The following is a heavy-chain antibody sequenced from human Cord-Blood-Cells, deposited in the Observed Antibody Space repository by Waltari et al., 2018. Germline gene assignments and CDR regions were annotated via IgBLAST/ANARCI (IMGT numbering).Heavy chain of an antibody. V-gene: IGHV4-34*01. D-gene: IGHD3-22*01. CDR1: GGSFSGSY. CDR3: ARGASSGYYYYYYYGMDV. CDR2: INHSGST. Sequence: QVQLQPWGAGLLKPSETLSLTCAVYGGSFSGSYWSWIRQPPGQGLEWIGEINHSGSTNYNPSLKSRVTISVDTSKNQFSLKLSSVTAADTAVYYCARGASSGYYYYYYYGMDVWGQGTTVTVSS. J-gene: IGHJ6*02.